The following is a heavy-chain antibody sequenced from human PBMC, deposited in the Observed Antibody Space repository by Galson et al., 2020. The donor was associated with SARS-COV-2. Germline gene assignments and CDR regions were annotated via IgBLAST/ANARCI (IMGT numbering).Heavy chain of an antibody. D-gene: IGHD5-12*01. CDR2: INPDSGGT. CDR1: GYSFTAYH. CDR3: ARWGDLATAASDV. Sequence: ASVKVSCEASGYSFTAYHIHWVRQAPGQGLEWMGWINPDSGGTKIAQNLQGRVTMTLDTATRTAYMELSRLTSADTAVYYCARWGDLATAASDVWGQGTMVTVSS. V-gene: IGHV1-2*02. J-gene: IGHJ3*01.